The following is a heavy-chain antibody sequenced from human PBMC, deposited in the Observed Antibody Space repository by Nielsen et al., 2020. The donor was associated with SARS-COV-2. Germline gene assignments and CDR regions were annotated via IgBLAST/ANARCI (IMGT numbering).Heavy chain of an antibody. CDR3: ARVSRGFGDY. J-gene: IGHJ4*02. CDR2: ISSSSNTI. CDR1: GFTFGDYA. Sequence: GESLKISCTASGFTFGDYAMNWVRQAPGKGLEWVSYISSSSNTIYYADSVKGRFTISRDNAKNSLYLQMNSLRDEDTAVYYCARVSRGFGDYWGQGTLVTVSS. D-gene: IGHD3-10*01. V-gene: IGHV3-48*02.